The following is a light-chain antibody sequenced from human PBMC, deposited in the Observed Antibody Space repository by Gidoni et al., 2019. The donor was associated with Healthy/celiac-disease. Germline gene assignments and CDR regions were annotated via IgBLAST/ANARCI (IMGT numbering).Light chain of an antibody. CDR2: DAS. V-gene: IGKV3-11*01. CDR3: QQRSNWPPLT. CDR1: QSVSSY. Sequence: DIVLPQSPATLSLSPGERATLSCRDSQSVSSYLAWYQQKPGQAHRLLIYDASNRATGIPARFSGSGSGTDFTLTISSLEPEDVAVYYCQQRSNWPPLTFGGGTKVEIK. J-gene: IGKJ4*01.